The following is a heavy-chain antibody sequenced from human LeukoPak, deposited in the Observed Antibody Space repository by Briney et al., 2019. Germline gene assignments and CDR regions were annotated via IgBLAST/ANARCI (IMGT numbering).Heavy chain of an antibody. Sequence: SETLSLTCAVSGGSISSGGYSWSWIRQPPGKGLEWIGSIFYSGIIYYNPSLKSRITISVDTSKNQFSLKLSSVTAADTAVYYCARHIVGGSYFDYWGQGTLVTVSS. J-gene: IGHJ4*02. D-gene: IGHD1-26*01. CDR2: IFYSGII. CDR3: ARHIVGGSYFDY. CDR1: GGSISSGGYS. V-gene: IGHV4-30-2*03.